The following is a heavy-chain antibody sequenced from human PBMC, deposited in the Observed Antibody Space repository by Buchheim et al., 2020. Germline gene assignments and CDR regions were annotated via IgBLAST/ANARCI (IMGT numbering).Heavy chain of an antibody. D-gene: IGHD6-6*01. V-gene: IGHV4-34*01. Sequence: QVQLQQWGAGLLKPSETLSLTCAVHGGSFSGYYWSWIRQPPGKGLEWIGEINHSGSTNYNPSLKSRVTISVDTSKNQFSLKLSSVTAADTAVYYCYGISSSSGFDYWGQGTL. CDR2: INHSGST. CDR3: YGISSSSGFDY. CDR1: GGSFSGYY. J-gene: IGHJ4*02.